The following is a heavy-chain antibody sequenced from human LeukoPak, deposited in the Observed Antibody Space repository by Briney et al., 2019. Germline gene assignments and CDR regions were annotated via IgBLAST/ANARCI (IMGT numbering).Heavy chain of an antibody. D-gene: IGHD1-26*01. CDR1: GYSLTELT. CDR3: ATEKDLLLDC. Sequence: ASVTVSCTVSGYSLTELTTHWVRQAPGQGLEWMGGFDPGDDETIYAQKFQGRVTMTEDTSTDTAYLELSSLRSEDTAVYFCATEKDLLLDCWGQGTPVTVSS. V-gene: IGHV1-24*01. J-gene: IGHJ4*02. CDR2: FDPGDDET.